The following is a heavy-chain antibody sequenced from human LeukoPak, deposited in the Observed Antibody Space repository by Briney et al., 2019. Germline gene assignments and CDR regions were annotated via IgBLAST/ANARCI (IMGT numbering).Heavy chain of an antibody. CDR3: TRSESGTYKGGFDF. D-gene: IGHD1-26*01. CDR1: GFTFGDYA. J-gene: IGHJ4*02. CDR2: IRSKAYGGTG. Sequence: GGSLRLSCTASGFTFGDYAMNWFRQAPGKGLEWVGFIRSKAYGGTGEYAASVKGRFTISRDDSKSIAHLQMNSLKTEDTAVYYCTRSESGTYKGGFDFWGQGTLVTVSS. V-gene: IGHV3-49*03.